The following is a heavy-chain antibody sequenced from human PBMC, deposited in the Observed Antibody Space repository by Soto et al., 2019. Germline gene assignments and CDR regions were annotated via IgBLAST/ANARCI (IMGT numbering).Heavy chain of an antibody. CDR3: ARGGEYSSGWRGDAFDI. V-gene: IGHV3-74*01. CDR1: GFPFNYYY. CDR2: INSDGSST. Sequence: PAGSLRLSCASPGFPFNYYYMSWIRTAPGKGLEWVSYINSDGSSTSYADSVKGRFTISRDNAKNTLYLQMNSLRAEDTAVYYCARGGEYSSGWRGDAFDIWGQGKMVTVSS. D-gene: IGHD6-19*01. J-gene: IGHJ3*02.